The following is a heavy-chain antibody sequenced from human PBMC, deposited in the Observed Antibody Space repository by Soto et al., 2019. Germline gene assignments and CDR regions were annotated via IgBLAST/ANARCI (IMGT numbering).Heavy chain of an antibody. J-gene: IGHJ5*02. D-gene: IGHD3-22*01. V-gene: IGHV3-21*01. CDR1: GFTFSSYS. CDR2: ISSSSSYI. Sequence: EVQLVESGGGLVKPGGSLRLSCAASGFTFSSYSMNWVRQAPGKGLEWVSSISSSSSYIYYADSVKGRFTISRDNGKNSLYLQMNSLRAEDTAVYYCARDGDYYDSSGYYNWFDPWGQGTLVTVSS. CDR3: ARDGDYYDSSGYYNWFDP.